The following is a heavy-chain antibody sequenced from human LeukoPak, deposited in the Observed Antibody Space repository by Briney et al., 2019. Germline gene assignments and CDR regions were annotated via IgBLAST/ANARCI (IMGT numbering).Heavy chain of an antibody. Sequence: GGSLRLSCAVSGFIFSTYGMHWVRQAPGKGLEWVSFISHDGSEKYFADSVKGRFTISRDNAKNSLYLQMNSPRAEDTAVYYCARVLPGYCSGGSCFGVDYWGQGTLVTVSS. CDR1: GFIFSTYG. V-gene: IGHV3-30*03. D-gene: IGHD2-15*01. J-gene: IGHJ4*02. CDR2: ISHDGSEK. CDR3: ARVLPGYCSGGSCFGVDY.